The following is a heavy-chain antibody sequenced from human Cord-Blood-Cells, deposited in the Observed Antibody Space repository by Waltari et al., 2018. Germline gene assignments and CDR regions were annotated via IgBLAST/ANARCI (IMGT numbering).Heavy chain of an antibody. Sequence: QVQLVQSGAEVKKPGASVKVSCKASGYTFTGYYMHGVRQAPGQGLEWMGRINPNSGGTNYAQKFQGRVTMTSDTSISTAYMELSRLRSDDTAVYYCARDRYDFWSGYDAFDIWGQGTMVTVSS. CDR2: INPNSGGT. J-gene: IGHJ3*02. V-gene: IGHV1-2*06. CDR3: ARDRYDFWSGYDAFDI. CDR1: GYTFTGYY. D-gene: IGHD3-3*01.